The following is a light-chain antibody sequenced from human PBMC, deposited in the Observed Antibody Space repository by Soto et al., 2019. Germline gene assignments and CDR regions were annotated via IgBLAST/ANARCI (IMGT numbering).Light chain of an antibody. V-gene: IGKV1-33*01. CDR1: QDINRY. CDR3: QPYDSHPPT. J-gene: IGKJ4*01. Sequence: SKITKKPSSLSASVGDRVTITCQANQDINRYVNWYQQQLGKAPKLLMFDAATLESGVPSRFSGSGSGTEFTLTISSLQPEDFATYFCQPYDSHPPTFGGGTKVDIK. CDR2: DAA.